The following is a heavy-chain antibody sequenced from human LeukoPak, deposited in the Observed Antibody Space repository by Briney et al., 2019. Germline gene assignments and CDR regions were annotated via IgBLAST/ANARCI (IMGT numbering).Heavy chain of an antibody. CDR3: ARAWPQQGLDY. CDR2: IDPSDSYT. J-gene: IGHJ4*02. Sequence: GESLQISCKGSGYSFTSYWISGVRQLPGKGLEWMGRIDPSDSYTNYSPSFQGHVTISPDKSISTAYLQWSSLKASDTAMYYCARAWPQQGLDYWGQGTLVTVSS. D-gene: IGHD5-12*01. V-gene: IGHV5-10-1*01. CDR1: GYSFTSYW.